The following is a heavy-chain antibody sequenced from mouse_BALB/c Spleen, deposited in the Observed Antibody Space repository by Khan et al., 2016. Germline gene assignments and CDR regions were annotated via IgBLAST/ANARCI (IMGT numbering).Heavy chain of an antibody. D-gene: IGHD2-12*01. CDR3: SSDYDGFAY. CDR1: GFSLTGYG. Sequence: VQLQESGPGLVAPSQSLSITCAVSGFSLTGYGVNWVRQPPGKGLEWLGMIWGDGRTDYNSALKSRVSISKDNSKSHVFLKMNSLQTDDTAIYYCSSDYDGFAYWGQGTLVIVSA. J-gene: IGHJ3*01. CDR2: IWGDGRT. V-gene: IGHV2-6-7*01.